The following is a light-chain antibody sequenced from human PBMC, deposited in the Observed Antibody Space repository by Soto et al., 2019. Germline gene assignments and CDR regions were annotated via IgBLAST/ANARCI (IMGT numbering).Light chain of an antibody. J-gene: IGLJ2*01. CDR3: SSYAGSNNLV. CDR2: EVD. CDR1: SSDIGDYNY. V-gene: IGLV2-8*01. Sequence: QSVLTQPPSASGSPGQSVTISCTGTSSDIGDYNYVSWYQQHPGKAPKLMIYEVDKRPSGVPDRSSGSKSGNTASLTVSGLQAEDEADYYCSSYAGSNNLVFGGGTQLTVL.